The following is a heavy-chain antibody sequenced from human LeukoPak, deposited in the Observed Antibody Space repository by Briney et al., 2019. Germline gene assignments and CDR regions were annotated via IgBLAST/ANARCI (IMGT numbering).Heavy chain of an antibody. CDR3: ARLAVATIQDAFDI. D-gene: IGHD5-24*01. J-gene: IGHJ3*02. Sequence: SETLSLTCTVSGGSISSYYWSWIRQPPGKGLEWIGYIYYSGSTNYNPSLKSRVTISVDTSKNRFSLKLSSVTAADTAVYYCARLAVATIQDAFDIWGQGTMVTVSS. CDR2: IYYSGST. CDR1: GGSISSYY. V-gene: IGHV4-59*08.